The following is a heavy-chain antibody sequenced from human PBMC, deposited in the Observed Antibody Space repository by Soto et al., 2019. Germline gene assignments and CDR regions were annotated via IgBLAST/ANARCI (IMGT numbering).Heavy chain of an antibody. CDR1: GFIFNNAW. CDR3: TTTLNCSSGSCWQGYFDY. V-gene: IGHV3-15*07. Sequence: EVQLVESGGGLVKPGGSLRLSCAASGFIFNNAWMNWVRQAPGKGLEWVGRIKSKNDGGTADYAAPVKGRFTISRDDSKNTLYVQLSSLKTEDTAVYYCTTTLNCSSGSCWQGYFDYWGQGTLVTVSS. D-gene: IGHD2-15*01. CDR2: IKSKNDGGTA. J-gene: IGHJ4*02.